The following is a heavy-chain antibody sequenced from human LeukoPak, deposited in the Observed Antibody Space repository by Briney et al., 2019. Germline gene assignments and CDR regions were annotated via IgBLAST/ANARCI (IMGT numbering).Heavy chain of an antibody. CDR1: GFTFSSYG. CDR3: ARDLRKFSVYGMDV. J-gene: IGHJ6*02. CDR2: IWYDGSNK. Sequence: GGSLRLSCAASGFTFSSYGMHWVRQAPGKGLEWVAVIWYDGSNKYYADSVKGRFTISRDNSKNTLYLQMNSLRAEDTAVYYCARDLRKFSVYGMDVRGQGTTVTVSS. V-gene: IGHV3-33*01. D-gene: IGHD5/OR15-5a*01.